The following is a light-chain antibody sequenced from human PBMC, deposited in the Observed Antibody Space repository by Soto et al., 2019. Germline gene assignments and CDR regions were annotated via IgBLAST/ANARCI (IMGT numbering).Light chain of an antibody. Sequence: QSALTQPPSASGSPGQAVTISCTGTSSDVGSYNYVSWYQHNPGKPPKLLVYEVNKRPSGVPDRFSGSKSGNPASLTVSGLQAEDEADYSCTSHAGTINFPYIFGTGTKVTVL. CDR2: EVN. CDR1: SSDVGSYNY. J-gene: IGLJ1*01. CDR3: TSHAGTINFPYI. V-gene: IGLV2-8*01.